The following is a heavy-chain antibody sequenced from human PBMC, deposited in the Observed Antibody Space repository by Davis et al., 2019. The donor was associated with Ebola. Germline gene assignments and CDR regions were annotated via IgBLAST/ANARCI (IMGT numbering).Heavy chain of an antibody. Sequence: SVKVSCKASGGTFSSFDISWVRQAPGQGLEWMGGIIPIVGTASYAQKFQGRVTITADESTSTAYMELRSLRSEDTAVYYCARDNDIVVGGYYYYGMDVWGQGTTVTVSS. D-gene: IGHD2-2*01. CDR1: GGTFSSFD. CDR2: IIPIVGTA. J-gene: IGHJ6*02. V-gene: IGHV1-69*13. CDR3: ARDNDIVVGGYYYYGMDV.